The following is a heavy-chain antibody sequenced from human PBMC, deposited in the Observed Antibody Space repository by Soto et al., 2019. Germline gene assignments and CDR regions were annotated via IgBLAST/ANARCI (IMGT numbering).Heavy chain of an antibody. CDR2: ISYDGSNK. V-gene: IGHV3-30*18. Sequence: LRLSCAASGFTFSTYGMHWVRQAPGKGLEWVAVISYDGSNKYYADSVKGRFTISRDNSKNTLYLQMNSLRAEDTAVYYCAKDLPVYYDFWSGSEGDYYGIDVWGQGTTVTVSS. D-gene: IGHD3-3*01. CDR1: GFTFSTYG. J-gene: IGHJ6*02. CDR3: AKDLPVYYDFWSGSEGDYYGIDV.